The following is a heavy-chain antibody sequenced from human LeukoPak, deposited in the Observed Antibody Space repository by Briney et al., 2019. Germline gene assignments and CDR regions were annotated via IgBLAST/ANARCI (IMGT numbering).Heavy chain of an antibody. CDR3: ARARSFGEAFDY. Sequence: GGSLRLSCAASGFTFSSYGMHWVRQAPGKGLEWVAVIWYDGSNKYYADSVKGRFTISRDNSKNTLYLQMNSLRAEDTAVYYCARARSFGEAFDYWGQGTLVTVSS. D-gene: IGHD3-10*01. V-gene: IGHV3-33*01. J-gene: IGHJ4*02. CDR2: IWYDGSNK. CDR1: GFTFSSYG.